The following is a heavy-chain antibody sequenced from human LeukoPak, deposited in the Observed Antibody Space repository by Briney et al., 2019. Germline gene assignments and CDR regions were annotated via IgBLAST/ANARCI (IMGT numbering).Heavy chain of an antibody. CDR3: ASYPRNIPTPPFDY. Sequence: GASVKVSCKASGDTFTAQYMHWVRQAPGQGLECMGWINPNNGDTKYAESFLGRVTMTRDTSTTTAYMELTNLRSDDTAVYFCASYPRNIPTPPFDYWGQGTLVTVSS. J-gene: IGHJ4*02. CDR1: GDTFTAQY. V-gene: IGHV1-2*02. D-gene: IGHD2-21*01. CDR2: INPNNGDT.